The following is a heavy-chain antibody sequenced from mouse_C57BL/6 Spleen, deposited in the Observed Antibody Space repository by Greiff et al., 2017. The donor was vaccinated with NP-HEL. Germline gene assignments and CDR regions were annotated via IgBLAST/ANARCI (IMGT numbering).Heavy chain of an antibody. V-gene: IGHV1-81*01. CDR2: IYPRSGNT. CDR1: GYTFTSYG. D-gene: IGHD3-2*02. Sequence: VQRVESGAELARPGASVKLSCKASGYTFTSYGISWVKQRTGQGLEWIGEIYPRSGNTYYNEKFKGKATLTADKSSSTAYMELRSLTSEDSAVYFCARWGDSSGVDYWGQGTTLTVSS. CDR3: ARWGDSSGVDY. J-gene: IGHJ2*01.